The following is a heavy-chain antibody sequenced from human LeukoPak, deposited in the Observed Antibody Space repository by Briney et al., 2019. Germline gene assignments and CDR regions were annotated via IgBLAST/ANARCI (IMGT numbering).Heavy chain of an antibody. CDR2: ISSSSSTI. J-gene: IGHJ4*02. D-gene: IGHD6-19*01. CDR1: GFTFSSYS. V-gene: IGHV3-48*01. Sequence: GGSLRLSCAASGFTFSSYSMNWVRQAPGKGLEWVSYISSSSSTIYYADSVKGRFTISRDNAKNSLYLQMNSLRAEDTAVCYCARVFSSGWYSSYYFDYWGQGTLVTVSS. CDR3: ARVFSSGWYSSYYFDY.